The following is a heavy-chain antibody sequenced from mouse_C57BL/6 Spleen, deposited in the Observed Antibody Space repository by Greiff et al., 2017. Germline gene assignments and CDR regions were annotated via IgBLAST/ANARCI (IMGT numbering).Heavy chain of an antibody. D-gene: IGHD1-1*01. J-gene: IGHJ2*01. CDR1: GYTFTSYW. Sequence: VQLQQPGAELVRPGSSVKLSCKASGYTFTSYWMDWVKQRPGQGLEWIGNIYPSDSETHYNQKFKDKATLTVDKSSSTAYMQLSSLTSEDSAVYYCARSYYGSSLYYFDYWGQGTTLTVSS. V-gene: IGHV1-61*01. CDR2: IYPSDSET. CDR3: ARSYYGSSLYYFDY.